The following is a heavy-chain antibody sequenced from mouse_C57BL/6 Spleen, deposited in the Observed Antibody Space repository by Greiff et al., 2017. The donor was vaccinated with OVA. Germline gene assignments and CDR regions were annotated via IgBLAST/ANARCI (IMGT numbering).Heavy chain of an antibody. V-gene: IGHV1-53*01. CDR1: GYTFTSYW. J-gene: IGHJ3*01. CDR3: ARGDWTWFAY. CDR2: INPSNGGT. D-gene: IGHD3-3*01. Sequence: QVQLQQPGTELVKPGASVKLSCKASGYTFTSYWMHWVKQRPGQGLEWIGNINPSNGGTNYNEKFQSKATLTVDTSSSTAYMPRSRLTSEDSAVYYCARGDWTWFAYWGQGTLVTVSA.